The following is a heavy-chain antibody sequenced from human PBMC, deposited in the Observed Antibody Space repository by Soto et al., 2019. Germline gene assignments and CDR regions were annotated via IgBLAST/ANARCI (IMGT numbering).Heavy chain of an antibody. D-gene: IGHD6-19*01. Sequence: ASVKVSCKASGGTFSNYAFSWVRQALGQGLEWMGGFNPIFIAPDYAQRFRDRVTIVADESTSTVYMELRSLRSEDTGVYFCSRDQHSGGWGSHSFYGMDVWGQGTTVTVSS. CDR3: SRDQHSGGWGSHSFYGMDV. CDR2: FNPIFIAP. CDR1: GGTFSNYA. J-gene: IGHJ6*02. V-gene: IGHV1-69*13.